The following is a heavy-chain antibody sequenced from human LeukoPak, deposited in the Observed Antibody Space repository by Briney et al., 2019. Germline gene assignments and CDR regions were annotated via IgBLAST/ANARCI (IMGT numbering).Heavy chain of an antibody. V-gene: IGHV3-53*01. D-gene: IGHD3-3*01. J-gene: IGHJ4*02. CDR3: ARDIGVGTVGLDF. CDR2: IYGGGNT. CDR1: GFTVNINY. Sequence: GGSLRLSCAASGFTVNINYMSWVRQAPGKGLEWVSVIYGGGNTYYADSVKGRFTIYRDNSKNTLYLQINSLRAEDTAVYYCARDIGVGTVGLDFWGQGTLVTVSS.